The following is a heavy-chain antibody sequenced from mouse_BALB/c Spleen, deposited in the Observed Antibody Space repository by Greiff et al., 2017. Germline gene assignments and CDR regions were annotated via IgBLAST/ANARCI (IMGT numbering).Heavy chain of an antibody. D-gene: IGHD1-1*01. CDR1: GFSLTGYG. CDR2: IWGDGST. Sequence: QVQLQQSGPGLVAPSQSLSITCTVSGFSLTGYGVNWVRQPPGKGLEWLGMIWGDGSTDYNSALKSRLSISKDNSKSQVFLKMNSLQTDDTARYYCAREALYYYGSSPPSMDYWGQGTSVTVSS. CDR3: AREALYYYGSSPPSMDY. V-gene: IGHV2-6-7*01. J-gene: IGHJ4*01.